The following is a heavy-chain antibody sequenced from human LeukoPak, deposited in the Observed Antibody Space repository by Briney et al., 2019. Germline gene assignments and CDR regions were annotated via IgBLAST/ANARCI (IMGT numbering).Heavy chain of an antibody. D-gene: IGHD3/OR15-3a*01. J-gene: IGHJ4*02. V-gene: IGHV3-7*03. CDR1: GFTFGDAW. CDR3: ATSYDMGWLIGY. CDR2: IKQDGSEK. Sequence: GGSLRLSCAASGFTFGDAWMNWVRQVPGQELEWVANIKQDGSEKFYVASVKGRFTISRDNGKSSLYLQMNSLRAEDTALYYCATSYDMGWLIGYWGQGTLVTVSS.